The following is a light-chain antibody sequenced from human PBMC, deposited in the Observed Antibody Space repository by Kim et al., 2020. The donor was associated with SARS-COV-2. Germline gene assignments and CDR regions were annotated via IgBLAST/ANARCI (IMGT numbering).Light chain of an antibody. V-gene: IGLV7-46*01. CDR1: TGAVTSGHY. CDR2: DTG. J-gene: IGLJ3*02. Sequence: PGGTVTLPCGSTTGAVTSGHYPYWFQQKPGQVPKTLIYDTGNKHSWTPARFSSSLLGGKAALTLSGAQPEDEAEYYCLFTYGGGRVFGGGTKLTVL. CDR3: LFTYGGGRV.